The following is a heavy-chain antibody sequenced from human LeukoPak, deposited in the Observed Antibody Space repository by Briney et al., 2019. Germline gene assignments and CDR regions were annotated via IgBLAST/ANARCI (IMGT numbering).Heavy chain of an antibody. CDR1: GFTVSSDY. CDR2: IYSGGST. CDR3: ARYHTALNY. Sequence: GGSLRLSCAASGFTVSSDYMTWVRQAPGKGLEWVSVIYSGGSTYYADSVKGRFAISRDNSKNTLYLQMNNLRVEDTAVYYCARYHTALNYWGQGTLVTASS. V-gene: IGHV3-53*01. D-gene: IGHD5-18*01. J-gene: IGHJ4*02.